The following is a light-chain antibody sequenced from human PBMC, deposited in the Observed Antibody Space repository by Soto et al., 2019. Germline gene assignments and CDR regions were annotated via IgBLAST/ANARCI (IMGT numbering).Light chain of an antibody. Sequence: EILLTQSPGTLSLSPGERATLSCRASQSVSSDYLAWYQQKPGQAPRLLIYGASTRAAGVPDRFSGSGSGTDFTLTIARLEPEDFALYYCQHYGRSALLYAFGQGTKVGVK. CDR1: QSVSSDY. J-gene: IGKJ2*01. CDR3: QHYGRSALLYA. CDR2: GAS. V-gene: IGKV3-20*01.